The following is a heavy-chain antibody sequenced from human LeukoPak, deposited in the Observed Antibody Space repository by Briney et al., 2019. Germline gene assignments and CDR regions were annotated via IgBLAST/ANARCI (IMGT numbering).Heavy chain of an antibody. V-gene: IGHV3-7*01. Sequence: GGSLRLSCTASGFAVSNNYMSWVRQAPGKGLEWVANIKQDGSEKYYVDSVKGRFTISRDNAKNSLYLQMNSLRAEDTAVYYCARLMVVAAFTVYYYMDVWGKGTTVTVSS. CDR1: GFAVSNNY. CDR3: ARLMVVAAFTVYYYMDV. CDR2: IKQDGSEK. J-gene: IGHJ6*03. D-gene: IGHD2-15*01.